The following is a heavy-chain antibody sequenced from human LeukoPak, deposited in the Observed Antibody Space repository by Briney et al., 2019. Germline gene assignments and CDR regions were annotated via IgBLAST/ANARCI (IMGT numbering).Heavy chain of an antibody. Sequence: PSETLSLTCTVSDDSIHYYYWTWIRQPPGKGLEWIGYIYTSGTTNYTPSLKSRVTMSLDTPKNQFSLRSSSVTAADTAVYFCARHSDIWPVSWFDPWGRGILVTVSS. J-gene: IGHJ5*02. V-gene: IGHV4-4*09. CDR1: DDSIHYYY. CDR3: ARHSDIWPVSWFDP. D-gene: IGHD2-21*01. CDR2: IYTSGTT.